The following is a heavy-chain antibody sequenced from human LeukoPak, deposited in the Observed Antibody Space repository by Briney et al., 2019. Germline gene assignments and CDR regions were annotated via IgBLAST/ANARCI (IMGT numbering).Heavy chain of an antibody. Sequence: SETLSLTCAVYGGSFSGYYWSWIRQPPGKGLEWIGEINHSGSTNYNPSLKSRVTISVDRSKNQFSLKLSSVTAADTAVYYCARAGTTAWFDPWGQGTLVTVSS. CDR2: INHSGST. CDR3: ARAGTTAWFDP. CDR1: GGSFSGYY. D-gene: IGHD1-1*01. J-gene: IGHJ5*02. V-gene: IGHV4-34*01.